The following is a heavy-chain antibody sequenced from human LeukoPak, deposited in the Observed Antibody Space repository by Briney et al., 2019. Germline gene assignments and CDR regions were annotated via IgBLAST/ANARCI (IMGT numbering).Heavy chain of an antibody. J-gene: IGHJ4*02. D-gene: IGHD6-13*01. CDR2: ISYDGSNK. CDR1: GFTFSSYG. CDR3: AKDGYGYYFDY. Sequence: GGSLRLSCAASGFTFSSYGMHWVRQAPGKGLGWVAVISYDGSNKYYADSVKGRFTISRDNSKNTLYLQMNSLRAEDTAVYYCAKDGYGYYFDYWGQGTLVTVSS. V-gene: IGHV3-30*18.